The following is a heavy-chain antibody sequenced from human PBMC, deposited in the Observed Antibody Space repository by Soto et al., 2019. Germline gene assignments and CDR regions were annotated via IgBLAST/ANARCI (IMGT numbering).Heavy chain of an antibody. CDR1: GFTFSNYG. CDR3: AKDLFDWVSPAEY. CDR2: ITGSGGST. V-gene: IGHV3-23*01. Sequence: GGSLRLSCAASGFTFSNYGMTWVRQAPGKGLEWVSGITGSGGSTYSADSVKGRFTISRDNSKNTVYLQMNSLRAEDAAIYYCAKDLFDWVSPAEYWGPGTLVTLS. D-gene: IGHD3-9*01. J-gene: IGHJ4*02.